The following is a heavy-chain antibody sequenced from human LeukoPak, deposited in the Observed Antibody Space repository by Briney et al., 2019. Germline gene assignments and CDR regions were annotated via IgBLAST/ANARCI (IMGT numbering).Heavy chain of an antibody. CDR2: VDPEDGET. CDR3: ATDSNPRSGGDAFDI. V-gene: IGHV1-69-2*01. CDR1: GYTFTDYY. J-gene: IGHJ3*02. D-gene: IGHD3-16*01. Sequence: ASVKVSCKVSGYTFTDYYMHWVQQAPGKGLEWMGLVDPEDGETIYAEKFQVRVTITADTSTDTAYMELSSLRSEDTAVYYCATDSNPRSGGDAFDIWGQGTMVTVSS.